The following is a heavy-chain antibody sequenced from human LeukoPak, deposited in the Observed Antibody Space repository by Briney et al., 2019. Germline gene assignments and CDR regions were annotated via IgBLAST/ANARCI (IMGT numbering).Heavy chain of an antibody. D-gene: IGHD2-15*01. CDR1: GGSISSYY. CDR3: ARDPRGGKAWFDP. CDR2: IYYSGST. J-gene: IGHJ5*02. Sequence: QVQLQESGPGLVKPSETLSLTCTVSGGSISSYYWSWIRQPPGQGLERIGYIYYSGSTNYNPSLKSRVTISVDTSKNQFSLKLSSVTAADTAVYYCARDPRGGKAWFDPWGQGTLVTVSS. V-gene: IGHV4-59*01.